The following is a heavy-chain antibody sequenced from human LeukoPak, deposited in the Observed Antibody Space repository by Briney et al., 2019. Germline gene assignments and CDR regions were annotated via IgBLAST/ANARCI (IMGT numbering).Heavy chain of an antibody. D-gene: IGHD6-19*01. Sequence: GGSLRLSCSASGFTFSSYGMHWVRQAPGKGLEWVAVISYDGSNKYYADSVKGRFTISRDNSKNTLYLQMNSLRAEDTAVYYCAKDKDRAVAIDYWGQGTLVTVSS. CDR2: ISYDGSNK. CDR1: GFTFSSYG. J-gene: IGHJ4*02. V-gene: IGHV3-30*18. CDR3: AKDKDRAVAIDY.